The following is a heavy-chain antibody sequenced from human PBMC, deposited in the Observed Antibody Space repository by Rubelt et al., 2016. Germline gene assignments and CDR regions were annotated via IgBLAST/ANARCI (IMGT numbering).Heavy chain of an antibody. CDR3: IRDRGGVTSEKGDF. V-gene: IGHV3-23*04. Sequence: EVQLVESGGGLVQPGGSLRLSCAASGFTFGTYAMSWVRQAPGKGLEWVSVISGSGGNTYYADSVKGRFTIPRDDSKNTLYLQMNSRRAEETAVYYCIRDRGGVTSEKGDFWGQGTRVTVSS. D-gene: IGHD3-16*01. J-gene: IGHJ4*02. CDR1: GFTFGTYA. CDR2: ISGSGGNT.